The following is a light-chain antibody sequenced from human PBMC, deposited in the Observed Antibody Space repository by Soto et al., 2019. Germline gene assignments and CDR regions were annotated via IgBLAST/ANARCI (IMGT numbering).Light chain of an antibody. CDR2: EVS. V-gene: IGLV2-14*01. J-gene: IGLJ1*01. CDR3: SSYTSSSPPV. CDR1: ISDVGGYNY. Sequence: QSALTQAPSVRGSPGQSITISCTGTISDVGGYNYVSWYQQHPGKAPKLMIYEVSNRPSGVSNRFSGYKSGNTASLTISGLQAEDEADYYCSSYTSSSPPVFGTGTTVTVL.